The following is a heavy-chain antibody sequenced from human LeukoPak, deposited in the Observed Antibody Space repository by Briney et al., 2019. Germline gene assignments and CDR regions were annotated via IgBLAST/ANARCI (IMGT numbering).Heavy chain of an antibody. Sequence: GSSVKVSCKASGGTFSSYAISWVRQAPGQGLEWMGGIIPIFGTANYAQKFQGRVTITADESTSTAYMELSSLRSEDTAVYYCARGRGIVVVPAAIQDYYYYYMDVWGKGTTVTVSS. CDR3: ARGRGIVVVPAAIQDYYYYYMDV. CDR2: IIPIFGTA. CDR1: GGTFSSYA. J-gene: IGHJ6*03. V-gene: IGHV1-69*01. D-gene: IGHD2-2*02.